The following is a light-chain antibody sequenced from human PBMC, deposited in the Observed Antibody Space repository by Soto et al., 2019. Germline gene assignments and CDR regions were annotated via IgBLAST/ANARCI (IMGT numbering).Light chain of an antibody. J-gene: IGKJ4*01. CDR2: GAS. CDR1: QTVTNTY. Sequence: EIVLTQSPGTLSLSPGERATLSCRASQTVTNTYLAWYQQKSGQAPNFLIYGASNRATGIPDRFSGSGSGTDFTLTISRLETEDFAVYYCQQYGTFPPTFGGGTKVEI. V-gene: IGKV3-20*01. CDR3: QQYGTFPPT.